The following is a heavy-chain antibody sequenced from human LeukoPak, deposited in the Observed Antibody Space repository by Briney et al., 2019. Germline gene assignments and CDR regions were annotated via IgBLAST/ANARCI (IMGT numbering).Heavy chain of an antibody. CDR1: GGSFSGCY. V-gene: IGHV4-34*01. D-gene: IGHD2-15*01. CDR2: INHSGST. Sequence: SATLSLTCAVYGGSFSGCYWSWIRQPPGKGLEWIGEINHSGSTNYNPSLKSRVTISVNTSKNQFSLKLSSVTAADTAVYYCARGAEEVVVVAATKGYYYYYGMDVWGKGTTVTVSS. J-gene: IGHJ6*04. CDR3: ARGAEEVVVVAATKGYYYYYGMDV.